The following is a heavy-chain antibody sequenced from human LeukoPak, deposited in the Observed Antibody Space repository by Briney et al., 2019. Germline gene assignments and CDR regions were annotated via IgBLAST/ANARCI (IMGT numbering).Heavy chain of an antibody. Sequence: EAPGTLSLTCDVSGGSISNTNWWSWVRQPPGQGLEWIGEVSLAGQTNYNPSLNGRVTMSLDESSNQLSQKLTSVTAADTAIYYCSRESGAFCPFGYWGQGTLVIVPS. CDR3: SRESGAFCPFGY. CDR1: GGSISNTNW. V-gene: IGHV4-4*03. CDR2: VSLAGQT. D-gene: IGHD1-26*01. J-gene: IGHJ4*02.